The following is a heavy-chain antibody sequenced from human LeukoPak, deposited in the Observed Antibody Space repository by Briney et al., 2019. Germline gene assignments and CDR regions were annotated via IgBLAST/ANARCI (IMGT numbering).Heavy chain of an antibody. CDR1: GYTFTSYG. Sequence: GASVKVSCKASGYTFTSYGISWVRQAPGQGLEWMGGIIPIFGTANYAQKFQGRVTITADESTSTAYMELSSLRSEDTAVYYCARVGHYYDSSGYYPYYFDYWGQGTLVTVSS. D-gene: IGHD3-22*01. CDR3: ARVGHYYDSSGYYPYYFDY. J-gene: IGHJ4*02. V-gene: IGHV1-69*13. CDR2: IIPIFGTA.